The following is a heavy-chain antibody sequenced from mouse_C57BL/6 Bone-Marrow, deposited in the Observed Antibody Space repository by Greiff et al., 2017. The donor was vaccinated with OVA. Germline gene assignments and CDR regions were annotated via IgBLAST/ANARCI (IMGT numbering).Heavy chain of an antibody. CDR1: GYTFTSYW. Sequence: QVQLQQPGAELVRPGSSVKLSCKASGYTFTSYWMDWVKQRPGQGLEWIGNIYPSDSETHYNQKFKDKATLTVDKSSSTAYMQLSSLTSEDSAVYYCARMITTVAWYFDVWGTGTTVTVSS. CDR3: ARMITTVAWYFDV. V-gene: IGHV1-61*01. D-gene: IGHD1-1*01. CDR2: IYPSDSET. J-gene: IGHJ1*03.